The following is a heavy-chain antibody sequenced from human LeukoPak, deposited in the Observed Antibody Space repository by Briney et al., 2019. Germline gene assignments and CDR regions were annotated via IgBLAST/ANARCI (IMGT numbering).Heavy chain of an antibody. V-gene: IGHV1-2*02. CDR2: INPNSGGT. Sequence: RASVKVSCKTSKNMFTGYFMHWVRQAPGQRLEWIGWINPNSGGTLFARRFQGRVTMTRDTSIGATYMELSRLTSDDTALYYCAAQCNDDFCYKRDYMDVWGKGTMVIVSS. J-gene: IGHJ6*03. CDR3: AAQCNDDFCYKRDYMDV. CDR1: KNMFTGYF. D-gene: IGHD2-2*02.